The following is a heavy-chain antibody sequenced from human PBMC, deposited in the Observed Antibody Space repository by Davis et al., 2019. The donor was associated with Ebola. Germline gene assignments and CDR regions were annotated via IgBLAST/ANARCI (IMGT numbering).Heavy chain of an antibody. Sequence: AASVKVPCKASGYTFTNYGTTWVRQAPGQGLEWMRWINPHNGNTNYAQNVQGRVITTSDTATTTAYMEVGSLRSDDTAVYYCARAQFPTTSDHWGQGTLVTVSS. D-gene: IGHD1-1*01. J-gene: IGHJ4*02. V-gene: IGHV1-18*04. CDR1: GYTFTNYG. CDR3: ARAQFPTTSDH. CDR2: INPHNGNT.